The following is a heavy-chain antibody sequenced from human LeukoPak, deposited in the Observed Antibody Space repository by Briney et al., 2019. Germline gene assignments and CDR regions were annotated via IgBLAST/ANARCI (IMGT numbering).Heavy chain of an antibody. CDR2: IKQDGSKK. J-gene: IGHJ4*02. Sequence: GGSLRLSCAASGFPFSSYWMTWVRQAPGKGLEWVANIKQDGSKKSYVDSVKGRFAISRDNAKNSLYLQMNSLRAEDTAIYYCTRVGYIDEGIDYWGQGTLVTVSS. CDR3: TRVGYIDEGIDY. CDR1: GFPFSSYW. V-gene: IGHV3-7*04. D-gene: IGHD5-24*01.